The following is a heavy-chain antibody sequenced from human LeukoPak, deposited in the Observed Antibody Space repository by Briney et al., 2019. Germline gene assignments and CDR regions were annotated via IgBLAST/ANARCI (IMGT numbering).Heavy chain of an antibody. J-gene: IGHJ4*02. CDR3: ATEGKMVRGVYTDY. CDR2: INPNSGGT. D-gene: IGHD3-10*01. V-gene: IGHV1-2*04. CDR1: GYTFTGYY. Sequence: ASVKVSCKASGYTFTGYYMHWVRQAPGQGLEWMGWINPNSGGTNYAQKFQGSVTMTRDTSISTAYMELSRLRTDDTAVYYCATEGKMVRGVYTDYWGQGTLVTVSS.